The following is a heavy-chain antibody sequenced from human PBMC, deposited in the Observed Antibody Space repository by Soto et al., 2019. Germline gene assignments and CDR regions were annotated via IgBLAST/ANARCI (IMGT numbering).Heavy chain of an antibody. D-gene: IGHD7-27*01. CDR1: GYTLTELS. V-gene: IGHV1-24*01. J-gene: IGHJ3*02. Sequence: VKVSCKVSGYTLTELSMHWVRQAPGKGLEWMGGFDPEDGETIYAQKFQGRVTMTEDTSTDTAYMELSSLRSEDTAVYYCATFTGDPDAFDIWGQGTMVTVSS. CDR3: ATFTGDPDAFDI. CDR2: FDPEDGET.